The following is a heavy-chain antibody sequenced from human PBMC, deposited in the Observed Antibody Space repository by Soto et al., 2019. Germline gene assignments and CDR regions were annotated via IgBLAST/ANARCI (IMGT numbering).Heavy chain of an antibody. J-gene: IGHJ3*01. CDR2: IYSDGTST. CDR3: ARGDRGAFDL. V-gene: IGHV3-74*01. CDR1: GFTFAYYW. Sequence: EVQLVESGGGLVQPGESLRLSCAASGFTFAYYWMHWVRQAPGKGLVWVSRIYSDGTSTTYADSVKGRFTISRDNAKNTVSLQMNSLRADDTAVYYCARGDRGAFDLWGQGTVVTVSS. D-gene: IGHD1-26*01.